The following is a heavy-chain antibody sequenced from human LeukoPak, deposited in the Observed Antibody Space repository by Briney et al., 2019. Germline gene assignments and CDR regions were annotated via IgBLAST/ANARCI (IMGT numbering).Heavy chain of an antibody. V-gene: IGHV3-30-3*01. J-gene: IGHJ4*02. CDR1: GFTFSSYA. Sequence: GGPLRLSCAASGFTFSSYAMRWVRQAPGKGLEWVAVISYDGRNKYYADSVKGRFTISRDNSKNTLYLQMNSLRAEDTAVYYCARALGHYYDSQNQGGDYWGQGTLVTVSS. D-gene: IGHD3-16*01. CDR2: ISYDGRNK. CDR3: ARALGHYYDSQNQGGDY.